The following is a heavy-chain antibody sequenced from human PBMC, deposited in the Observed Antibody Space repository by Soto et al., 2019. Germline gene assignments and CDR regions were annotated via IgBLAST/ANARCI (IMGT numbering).Heavy chain of an antibody. CDR1: GFNFITYS. J-gene: IGHJ4*02. D-gene: IGHD3-22*01. V-gene: IGHV3-21*01. CDR3: VRDGLDYYDTERLYFDN. Sequence: EVQLVESGGGPVRPGGSLKLSCAASGFNFITYSLSWVRQAPGKGLEWVASISSSAVYIDYADSVKGRFTISRDNANNSLDLQMNRLRAEDTATYYCVRDGLDYYDTERLYFDNWGQGTLVTVSS. CDR2: ISSSAVYI.